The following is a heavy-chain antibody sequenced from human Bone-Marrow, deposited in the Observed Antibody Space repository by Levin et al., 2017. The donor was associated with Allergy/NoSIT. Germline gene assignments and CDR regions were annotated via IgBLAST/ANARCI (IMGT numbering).Heavy chain of an antibody. CDR3: AHRGDRGSVGDFDY. Sequence: SGPTLVKPPQTLTLTCTFSGFSLSASGVGVGWIRQPPGKALEWLALIYWDDDQRYSPSLKSRLTITKDTSKNQVVLTMTNMDPVDTATYYCAHRGDRGSVGDFDYWGQGTLVTVSS. CDR2: IYWDDDQ. J-gene: IGHJ4*02. V-gene: IGHV2-5*02. CDR1: GFSLSASGVG. D-gene: IGHD3-16*01.